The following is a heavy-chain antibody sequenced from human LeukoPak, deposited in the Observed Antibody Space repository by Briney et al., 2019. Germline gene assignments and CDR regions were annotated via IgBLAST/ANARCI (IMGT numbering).Heavy chain of an antibody. CDR1: GFTFSSYG. V-gene: IGHV3-30*02. J-gene: IGHJ2*01. Sequence: GGSLRLSCAASGFTFSSYGMHWVRQAPGKGLEWVAFIRYDGSNKYYADSVKGRFTISRDNSKNTLYLQMNSLRAEDTAVYYCTKQSVSGYSSGWHWYFDLWGRGTLVTVSS. CDR3: TKQSVSGYSSGWHWYFDL. D-gene: IGHD6-25*01. CDR2: IRYDGSNK.